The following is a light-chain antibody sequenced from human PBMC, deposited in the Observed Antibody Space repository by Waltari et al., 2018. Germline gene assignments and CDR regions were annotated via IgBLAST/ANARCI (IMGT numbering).Light chain of an antibody. CDR2: RDN. CDR1: SKDVGNQV. Sequence: QAGLTQPPSVSRALRQTATLTCTGNSKDVGNQVAAWLQQHQGHPPKLLSYRDNRRPSGISERFSASRSGNTASLTITELQPEDEADYYCSTWDNSLKTYIFGTGTKVTVL. J-gene: IGLJ1*01. V-gene: IGLV10-54*04. CDR3: STWDNSLKTYI.